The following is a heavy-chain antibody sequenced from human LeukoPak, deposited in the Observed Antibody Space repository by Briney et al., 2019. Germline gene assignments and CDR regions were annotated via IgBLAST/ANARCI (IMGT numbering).Heavy chain of an antibody. Sequence: GGSLRLSCAASGFTFDDYAMHWIRHAPGKGLEWVSGIHWNSGSLGYADSVKGRFTISRDNAKNSLFLQMNSLRTEDTALYYCAKDSGYTYGPLDVWGPGTTVTVSS. CDR2: IHWNSGSL. J-gene: IGHJ6*02. CDR3: AKDSGYTYGPLDV. D-gene: IGHD5-18*01. CDR1: GFTFDDYA. V-gene: IGHV3-9*01.